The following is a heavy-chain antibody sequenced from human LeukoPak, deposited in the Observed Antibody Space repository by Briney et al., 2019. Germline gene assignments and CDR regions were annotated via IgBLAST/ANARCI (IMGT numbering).Heavy chain of an antibody. Sequence: SVKVSCKASGGTFSSYAISWVRQAPGQGLEWMGGIIPIFGTANYAQKFQGRVTITADKSTSTAYMELSSLRSEDTAVYYCARSFGVAATHNWFDPWGQGTLVTVSS. J-gene: IGHJ5*02. CDR3: ARSFGVAATHNWFDP. CDR2: IIPIFGTA. CDR1: GGTFSSYA. D-gene: IGHD2-15*01. V-gene: IGHV1-69*06.